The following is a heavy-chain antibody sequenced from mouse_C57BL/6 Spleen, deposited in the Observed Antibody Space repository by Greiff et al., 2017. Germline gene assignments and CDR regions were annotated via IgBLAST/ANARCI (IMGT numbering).Heavy chain of an antibody. J-gene: IGHJ3*01. D-gene: IGHD3-2*02. CDR2: IYPGSGST. Sequence: QVQLQQPGAELVKPGASVKMSCKASGYTFTSYWITWVKQRPGQGLEWIGDIYPGSGSTNYNEKFKSKATLTVDTSSSTAYMQLSSLTSEDSAVYYCAYSPGYVEGFADWGQGTLVTVSA. V-gene: IGHV1-55*01. CDR3: AYSPGYVEGFAD. CDR1: GYTFTSYW.